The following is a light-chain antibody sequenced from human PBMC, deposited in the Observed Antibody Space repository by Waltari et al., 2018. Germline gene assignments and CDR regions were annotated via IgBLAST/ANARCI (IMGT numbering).Light chain of an antibody. J-gene: IGLJ2*01. CDR3: QSYDTNVV. CDR2: EHD. CDR1: RGSIARNY. Sequence: NFILPQPHSVSESPGKTVTISCTRSRGSIARNYVQWYQQRPGRAPTTAIYEHDQRPSGVPDLFSGSIDSSSNSASLSISGLKTDDEADYDCQSYDTNVVFVGGTKLTVL. V-gene: IGLV6-57*03.